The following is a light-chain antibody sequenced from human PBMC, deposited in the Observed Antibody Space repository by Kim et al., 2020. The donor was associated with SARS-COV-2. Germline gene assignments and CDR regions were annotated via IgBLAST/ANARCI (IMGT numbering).Light chain of an antibody. Sequence: DIQMTQSPSTLSASVGDRVTITCRASQIINTFLAWYQQKPGKAPDLLIYQASSLQIGVPSRFSGSGSGTEFTLTINSLQPDDFATYYCQHHIRFPYTFGQGTKLEI. CDR2: QAS. V-gene: IGKV1-5*03. CDR3: QHHIRFPYT. CDR1: QIINTF. J-gene: IGKJ2*01.